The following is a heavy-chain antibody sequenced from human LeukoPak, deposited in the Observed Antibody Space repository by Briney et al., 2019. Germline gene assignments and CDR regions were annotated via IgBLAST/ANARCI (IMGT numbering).Heavy chain of an antibody. CDR1: GFTLSSYY. Sequence: GGSLRLSCVASGFTLSSYYMHWVRQVPGKGLVWVSCINGDGSSTKYADSVKGRFTISRDNAKNTLYLQVNSLRAEDTAVYYCAQGGSPGALDYWGRGTLVTVSS. D-gene: IGHD2-15*01. J-gene: IGHJ4*02. CDR2: INGDGSST. CDR3: AQGGSPGALDY. V-gene: IGHV3-74*01.